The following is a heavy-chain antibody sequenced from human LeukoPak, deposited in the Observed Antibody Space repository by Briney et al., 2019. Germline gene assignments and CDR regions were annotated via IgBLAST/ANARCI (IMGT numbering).Heavy chain of an antibody. CDR3: AGGSYYYDSSGYYYIIDYFDY. V-gene: IGHV1-18*01. Sequence: ASVKVSCKASGGTFSSYAISWVRQAPGQGLEWMGWISAYNGNTNYAQKLQGRVTMTTDTSTSTAYMELRSLRSDDTAVYYCAGGSYYYDSSGYYYIIDYFDYWGQGTLVTVSS. J-gene: IGHJ4*02. CDR1: GGTFSSYA. D-gene: IGHD3-22*01. CDR2: ISAYNGNT.